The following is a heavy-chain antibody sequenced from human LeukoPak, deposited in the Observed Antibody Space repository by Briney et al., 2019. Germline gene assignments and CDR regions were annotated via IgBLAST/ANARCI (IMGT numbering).Heavy chain of an antibody. D-gene: IGHD6-13*01. CDR2: VGGSDGST. CDR3: AKVGGGRIAAAGSHY. Sequence: GGSLRLSCAASGFTFSGYGMTWVRQAPGKGLEWVSGVGGSDGSTFYADSVKGRFTISRDNSKHTLYLQMNSLGVEDTAVYYCAKVGGGRIAAAGSHYWGQGTLVTVSS. V-gene: IGHV3-23*01. CDR1: GFTFSGYG. J-gene: IGHJ4*02.